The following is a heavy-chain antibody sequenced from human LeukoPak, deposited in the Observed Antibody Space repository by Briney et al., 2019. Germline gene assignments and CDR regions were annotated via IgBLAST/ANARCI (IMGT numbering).Heavy chain of an antibody. V-gene: IGHV1-24*01. D-gene: IGHD2-2*01. CDR3: ARARGYCSSTSCETTNWFDP. Sequence: GASVKVSCKVSGYTLTELSMHWVRQAPGKGLEWMGGFDPEDGETIYAQKFQGRVTMTTDTSTSTAYMELRSLRSDDTAVYYCARARGYCSSTSCETTNWFDPWGQGTLVTVSS. CDR2: FDPEDGET. J-gene: IGHJ5*02. CDR1: GYTLTELS.